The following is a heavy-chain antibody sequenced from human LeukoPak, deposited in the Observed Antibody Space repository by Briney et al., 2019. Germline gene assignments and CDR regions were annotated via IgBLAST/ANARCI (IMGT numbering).Heavy chain of an antibody. J-gene: IGHJ4*02. V-gene: IGHV3-30*18. Sequence: GGSLRLSCAASGFTFSSYGMHWVRRAPGKGLERVAVISYDTSYKYYADSVKGRFTISRDDSKNTLYLQMNSLRAEDTAVYYCAKTSSSGWWDFDYWGQGTLVTVSS. CDR1: GFTFSSYG. CDR3: AKTSSSGWWDFDY. D-gene: IGHD6-19*01. CDR2: ISYDTSYK.